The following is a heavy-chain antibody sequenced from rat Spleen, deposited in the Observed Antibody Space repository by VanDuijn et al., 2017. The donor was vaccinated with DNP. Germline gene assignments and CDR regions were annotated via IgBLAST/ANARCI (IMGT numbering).Heavy chain of an antibody. D-gene: IGHD1-1*01. CDR2: ITNTGGST. J-gene: IGHJ2*01. V-gene: IGHV5-31*01. CDR3: TRGATTVDYFDY. CDR1: GFIFSNYW. Sequence: EVQLVESGGGPVQPGRSLKLSCVASGFIFSNYWMTWIRQAPGKGLEWVASITNTGGSTYYPDSVKGRFTISRDNAKSTLYLQMNSLRSEDTATYYCTRGATTVDYFDYWGQGVMVTVSS.